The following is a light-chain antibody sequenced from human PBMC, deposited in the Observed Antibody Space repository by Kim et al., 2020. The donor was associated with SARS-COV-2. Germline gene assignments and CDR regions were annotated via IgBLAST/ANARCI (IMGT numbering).Light chain of an antibody. Sequence: QSVLTQPPSASGTPGQRVTISCSGSTSSIGNNYVYWYQQLPGTAPKLLIYRNNQRHSGVPDRFSGSKSGTSASLAISALRSEDEADYYCATWDDSLSGRVFGGGTQLTVL. CDR3: ATWDDSLSGRV. CDR2: RNN. J-gene: IGLJ2*01. V-gene: IGLV1-47*01. CDR1: TSSIGNNY.